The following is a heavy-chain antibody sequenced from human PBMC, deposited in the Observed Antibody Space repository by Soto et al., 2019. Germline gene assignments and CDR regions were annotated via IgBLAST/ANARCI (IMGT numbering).Heavy chain of an antibody. CDR3: ALTKGDV. CDR1: GYIFTNHN. Sequence: QIQLVQSGAEVKKPGASVKVSCKTSGYIFTNHNITWVRQAPGQGLEWMGWISAYDGNTDYVQKVQGRVTMTTDTSTSTAYMELRSLTSDDTAIYYCALTKGDVWGQGTTVTVSS. J-gene: IGHJ6*02. D-gene: IGHD1-1*01. CDR2: ISAYDGNT. V-gene: IGHV1-18*01.